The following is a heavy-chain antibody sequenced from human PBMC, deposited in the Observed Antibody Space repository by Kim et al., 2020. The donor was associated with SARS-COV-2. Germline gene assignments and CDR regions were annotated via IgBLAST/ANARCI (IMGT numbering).Heavy chain of an antibody. V-gene: IGHV1-3*01. D-gene: IGHD6-19*01. Sequence: NGHTKYSQKLQGRVTITRDTSASTAYMQLTSLRSADTAVYYSASMRQWQDFWGQGTLVTVSS. J-gene: IGHJ4*02. CDR3: ASMRQWQDF. CDR2: NGHT.